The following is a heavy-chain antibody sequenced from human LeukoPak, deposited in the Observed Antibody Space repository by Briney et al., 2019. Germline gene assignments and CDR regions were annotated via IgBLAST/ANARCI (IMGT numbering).Heavy chain of an antibody. Sequence: SETLSLTCAVYGGSFSGYYWSWIRQPPGKGLEWIGEINHSGSTNYNPSLKSRVTISVDTSKNQFSLKLSSVTAADTAVYYCARDRYYDFWGGYYRGSWFDPWGQGTLVTVSS. CDR3: ARDRYYDFWGGYYRGSWFDP. CDR1: GGSFSGYY. J-gene: IGHJ5*02. D-gene: IGHD3-3*01. V-gene: IGHV4-34*01. CDR2: INHSGST.